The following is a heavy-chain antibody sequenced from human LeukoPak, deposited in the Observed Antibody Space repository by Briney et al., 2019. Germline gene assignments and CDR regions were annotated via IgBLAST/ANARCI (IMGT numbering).Heavy chain of an antibody. CDR2: ISSSSGYI. CDR3: ARDRTAMVHRAFDI. CDR1: GFTFSSYS. V-gene: IGHV3-21*01. J-gene: IGHJ3*02. Sequence: GGSLRLSCAASGFTFSSYSMNWVRQAPGKGLEWVSSISSSSGYIYYADSVKGRFTISRDNAKNSLYLQMNSLRAEDTAVYYCARDRTAMVHRAFDIWGQGTMVTVSS. D-gene: IGHD5-18*01.